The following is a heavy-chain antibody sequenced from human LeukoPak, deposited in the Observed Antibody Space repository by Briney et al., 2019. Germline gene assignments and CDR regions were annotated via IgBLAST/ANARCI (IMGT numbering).Heavy chain of an antibody. V-gene: IGHV3-33*06. J-gene: IGHJ4*02. CDR1: GFTFSSYG. CDR2: IWYDGSNK. D-gene: IGHD2-2*01. CDR3: AKAACSSTSCYFYFDY. Sequence: GGSLRLSCAVSGFTFSSYGMHWVRQAPGKGLEWVAVIWYDGSNKYYADSVKGRFTISRDNSKNTLYLQMNSLRAEDTAVYYCAKAACSSTSCYFYFDYWGQGTLVTVSS.